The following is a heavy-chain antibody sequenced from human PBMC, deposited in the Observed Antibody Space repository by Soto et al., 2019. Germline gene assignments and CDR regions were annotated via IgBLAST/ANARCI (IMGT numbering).Heavy chain of an antibody. CDR1: GFTFSSYG. D-gene: IGHD4-4*01. CDR3: ARDQYTYSNYVPVDY. J-gene: IGHJ4*02. V-gene: IGHV3-33*01. Sequence: QVQLVESGGGVVQPGRSPRLSCAASGFTFSSYGMHWVRQAPGKGLEWVAVIWYDGSNKYYADSVKGRFTISRDNSKNTLYLQMNSLRAEDTAVYYCARDQYTYSNYVPVDYWGQGTLVTVSS. CDR2: IWYDGSNK.